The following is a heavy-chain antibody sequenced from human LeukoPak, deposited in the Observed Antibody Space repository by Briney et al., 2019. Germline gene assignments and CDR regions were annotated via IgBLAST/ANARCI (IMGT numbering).Heavy chain of an antibody. CDR3: ARPNYYGSGSYLGVFDI. Sequence: GASVKVSCKASGYTFTSYAMHWVRQAPGQRLEWMGWINAGNGNTKYSQKFQGRVTITRDTSASTAYMELSSLRSEDTAVYYCARPNYYGSGSYLGVFDIWGQGTMVTVSS. J-gene: IGHJ3*02. CDR1: GYTFTSYA. D-gene: IGHD3-10*01. V-gene: IGHV1-3*01. CDR2: INAGNGNT.